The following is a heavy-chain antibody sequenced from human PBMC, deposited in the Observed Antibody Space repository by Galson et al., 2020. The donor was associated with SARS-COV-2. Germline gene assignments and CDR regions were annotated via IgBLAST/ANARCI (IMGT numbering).Heavy chain of an antibody. CDR1: GFIFSSYS. J-gene: IGHJ6*02. D-gene: IGHD3-10*01. CDR3: ARGGYYGSGSSSARDV. Sequence: GGSLRLSCAASGFIFSSYSMNWVRQAPGKGLEWVSCITSSSSYMYYADSVKGRFTISRDNAKNSLYLQMNSLRAEDTAVYYCARGGYYGSGSSSARDVWGQGTTVTVSS. V-gene: IGHV3-21*01. CDR2: ITSSSSYM.